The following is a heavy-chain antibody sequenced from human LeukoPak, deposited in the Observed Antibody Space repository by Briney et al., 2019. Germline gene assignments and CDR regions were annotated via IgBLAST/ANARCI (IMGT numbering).Heavy chain of an antibody. Sequence: GGSLRLSCAASGFTFSSYSMNWVRQAPGKGLEWVSFISSSSSYIYHADSVKGRFTISRDNAKNSLYLQLNSLRTEDTAVYYCAKDGGGYYDYWGQGTLVTGSS. CDR1: GFTFSSYS. V-gene: IGHV3-21*01. CDR2: ISSSSSYI. CDR3: AKDGGGYYDY. J-gene: IGHJ4*02.